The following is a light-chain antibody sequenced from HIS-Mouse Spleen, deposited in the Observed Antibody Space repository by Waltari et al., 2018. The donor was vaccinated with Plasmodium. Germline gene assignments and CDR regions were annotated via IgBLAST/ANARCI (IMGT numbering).Light chain of an antibody. V-gene: IGLV2-23*01. CDR1: SRDVGSYNL. CDR3: CSYAGSSTL. Sequence: QSALTQPASVSGSPGQSITISCPGTSRDVGSYNLVSWYHQHPGKAPKLMIYEGSKRPSGVSNRFSGSKSGNTASLTISGLQAEDEADYYCCSYAGSSTLFGGGTKLTVL. J-gene: IGLJ3*02. CDR2: EGS.